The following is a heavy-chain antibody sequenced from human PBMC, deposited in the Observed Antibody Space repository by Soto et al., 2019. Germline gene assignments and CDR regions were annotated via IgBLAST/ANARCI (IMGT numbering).Heavy chain of an antibody. V-gene: IGHV3-11*01. D-gene: IGHD2-2*02. CDR3: VREGRSSTSCNTGCAFDI. CDR1: GFTSWDYD. Sequence: VQLVESGGALVKPGGSLRLSCAASGFTSWDYDMSWIRQAPGKGLEWVSYISRSGNTMYYGDYVKGRFTISRDNAENSVFLQLSSLRAEDTAVYYCVREGRSSTSCNTGCAFDIWGQGTMFTVSS. J-gene: IGHJ3*02. CDR2: ISRSGNTM.